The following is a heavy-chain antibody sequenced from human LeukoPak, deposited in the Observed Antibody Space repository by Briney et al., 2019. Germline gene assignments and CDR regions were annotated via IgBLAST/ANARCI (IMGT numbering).Heavy chain of an antibody. CDR3: ARDVHGDYGSGWFDP. V-gene: IGHV1-69*05. Sequence: SVKVSCKTSGGTLNNSAISWVRQAPGQGLEWLGGIMPLFGTAGYAQEFQGRVTITKAQSTRTVYLELTSLTSDDTAVYDCARDVHGDYGSGWFDPWGQGTLVSVSS. D-gene: IGHD4-17*01. J-gene: IGHJ5*02. CDR2: IMPLFGTA. CDR1: GGTLNNSA.